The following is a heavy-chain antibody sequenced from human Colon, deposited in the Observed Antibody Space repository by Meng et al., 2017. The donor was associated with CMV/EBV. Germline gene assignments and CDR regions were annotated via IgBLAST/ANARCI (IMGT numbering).Heavy chain of an antibody. D-gene: IGHD4/OR15-4a*01. J-gene: IGHJ4*02. V-gene: IGHV3-23*03. CDR1: GFMFSTYA. CDR2: ISKGGSET. CDR3: ATYHRGPDYFLDH. Sequence: GESLKISCAASGFMFSTYAMSWVRQAPGKGLEWVSVISKGGSETYYADSMKGRFTISRDDSSNMVYLQMSSLRDDDTATCFCATYHRGPDYFLDHWGQGTLVTVSS.